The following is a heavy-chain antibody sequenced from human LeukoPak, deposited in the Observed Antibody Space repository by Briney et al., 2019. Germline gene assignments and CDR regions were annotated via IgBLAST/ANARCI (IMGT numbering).Heavy chain of an antibody. D-gene: IGHD6-13*01. CDR1: GFTFSSYS. V-gene: IGHV3-21*01. J-gene: IGHJ4*02. CDR3: ARVAEAAAFDY. CDR2: ISSSSSYI. Sequence: GGSLRLSCAASGFTFSSYSMNWVRQAPGKGLEWISSISSSSSYIYYADSVKGRFTISRDNAKNSLYLQMNSLRADDTAVYYCARVAEAAAFDYWGQGTMVTVSS.